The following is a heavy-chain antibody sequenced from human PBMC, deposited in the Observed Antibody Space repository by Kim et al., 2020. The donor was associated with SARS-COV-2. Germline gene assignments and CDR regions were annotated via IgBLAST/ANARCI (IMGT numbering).Heavy chain of an antibody. CDR2: IYSGGSST. D-gene: IGHD3-22*01. CDR1: GFTFSSSA. CDR3: AKRKYYESSGYRYYYFD. J-gene: IGHJ4*01. V-gene: IGHV3-23*03. Sequence: GGSLRLSCAASGFTFSSSAMTWVRQTPGEGLEWVSIIYSGGSSTYYADSVKGRFTISRDNSKNTLYLQMNSLSAEDTAVYYCAKRKYYESSGYRYYYFD.